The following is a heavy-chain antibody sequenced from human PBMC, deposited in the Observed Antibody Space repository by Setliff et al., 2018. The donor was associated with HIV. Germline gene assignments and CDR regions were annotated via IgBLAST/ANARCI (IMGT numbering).Heavy chain of an antibody. CDR3: ARGKGGIDGPVEFDN. V-gene: IGHV4-34*01. Sequence: SETLSLTCVVSGGSFSGYSWSWIRQSPGKGLEWIGEISQSGTTHYNPSLNRRVTISEDTSKSQLSMKLTSVAAADTAIYYCARGKGGIDGPVEFDNWGQGTPVTVSS. CDR1: GGSFSGYS. J-gene: IGHJ4*02. D-gene: IGHD1-1*01. CDR2: ISQSGTT.